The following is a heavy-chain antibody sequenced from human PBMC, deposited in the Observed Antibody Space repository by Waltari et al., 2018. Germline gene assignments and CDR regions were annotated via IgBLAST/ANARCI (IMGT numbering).Heavy chain of an antibody. CDR3: AKDLYYYDSSGCHDY. J-gene: IGHJ4*02. V-gene: IGHV3-9*01. Sequence: LEWVSCISWNSGSIGYADFVKGRFTISRYNAKNSLYLQMNSLRAEDTALYYCAKDLYYYDSSGCHDYWGQGTLVTVSS. CDR2: ISWNSGSI. D-gene: IGHD3-22*01.